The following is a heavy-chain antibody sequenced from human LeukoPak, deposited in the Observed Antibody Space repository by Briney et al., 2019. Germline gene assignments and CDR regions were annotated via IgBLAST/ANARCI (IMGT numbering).Heavy chain of an antibody. CDR2: IYPRGST. Sequence: SETLSLSCAVSGGSISSGSYSWSWIRQPPGKGLEWIGYIYPRGSTYYNPSLKSRVILSLDKSANQFSLNLSSVTAADTAVYYCARFSPRAMGNYLDFWGQGTLVTVSS. CDR1: GGSISSGSYS. CDR3: ARFSPRAMGNYLDF. V-gene: IGHV4-30-2*01. J-gene: IGHJ4*02. D-gene: IGHD7-27*01.